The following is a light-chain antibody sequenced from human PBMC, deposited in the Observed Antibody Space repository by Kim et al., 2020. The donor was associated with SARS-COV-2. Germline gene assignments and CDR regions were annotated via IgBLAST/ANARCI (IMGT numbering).Light chain of an antibody. V-gene: IGLV2-14*04. CDR2: DVS. J-gene: IGLJ3*02. CDR3: SSYTSSSTWV. Sequence: GQSINISCTGTSSDVGGYNYVSWYQQHPGKAPKLMIYDVSKRPSGVSNRFSGSKSGNTASLTISGLQAEDEADYNCSSYTSSSTWVFGGGTQLTVL. CDR1: SSDVGGYNY.